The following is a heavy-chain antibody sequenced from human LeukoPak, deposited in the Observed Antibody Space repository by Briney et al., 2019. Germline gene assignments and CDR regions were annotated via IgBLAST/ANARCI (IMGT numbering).Heavy chain of an antibody. J-gene: IGHJ4*02. V-gene: IGHV1-2*02. Sequence: ASVKVSCKASGYTFTGYYMHWVRQAPGQGLEWMGWINPISGGTNYAQKFHGRVTMTRDTSIDTAYMELSRLTSDDTAVYYCARGLYYFEDYWGQGTLVTVSS. CDR2: INPISGGT. D-gene: IGHD3-10*01. CDR3: ARGLYYFEDY. CDR1: GYTFTGYY.